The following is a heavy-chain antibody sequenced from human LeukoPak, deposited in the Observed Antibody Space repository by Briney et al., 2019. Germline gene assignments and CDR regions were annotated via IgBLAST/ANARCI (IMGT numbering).Heavy chain of an antibody. CDR1: GFTFSSYS. J-gene: IGHJ4*02. D-gene: IGHD2-15*01. CDR2: ISSSSSTI. CDR3: ARGDCSGGSCYLSLTTIDY. V-gene: IGHV3-48*01. Sequence: GGSLRLSCAASGFTFSSYSMNCVRQAPGKGLEWLSYISSSSSTIYYADSVKGRFTISRDNAKNSLYLQMNSLRAEDTAVYYCARGDCSGGSCYLSLTTIDYWGQGTLVTVSP.